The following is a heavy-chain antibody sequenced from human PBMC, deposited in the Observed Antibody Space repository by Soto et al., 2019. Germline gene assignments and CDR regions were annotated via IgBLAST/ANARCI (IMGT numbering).Heavy chain of an antibody. CDR3: GPLAEAATGHTDFDF. Sequence: SETLSLTCTVSGASIKSRNYFWGWIRQPPGKGLEFVGSIHSSGGTYYNPSLKSRVTVSVDLSNSHFSLSLKSLTATDTAVYYCGPLAEAATGHTDFDFLGQGTLVTVSS. CDR2: IHSSGGT. V-gene: IGHV4-39*02. CDR1: GASIKSRNYF. D-gene: IGHD2-15*01. J-gene: IGHJ4*02.